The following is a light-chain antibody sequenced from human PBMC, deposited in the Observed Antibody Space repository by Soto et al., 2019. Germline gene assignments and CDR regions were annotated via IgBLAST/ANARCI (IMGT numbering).Light chain of an antibody. CDR1: QSFRGL. V-gene: IGKV3-11*01. Sequence: EVVLTQAPVTLSLSPRERAPLSCRASQSFRGLLAWYQQKPGQAPRLLIYDAYNRAPGIPPRFSGSGSGTDFTLTISSLEPEDSAVYYCQQRHMWPITFGQGTRLEIK. CDR2: DAY. CDR3: QQRHMWPIT. J-gene: IGKJ5*01.